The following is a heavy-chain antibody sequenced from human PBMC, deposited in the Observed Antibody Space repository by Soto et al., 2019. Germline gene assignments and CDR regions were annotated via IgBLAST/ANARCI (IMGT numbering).Heavy chain of an antibody. CDR3: ARSSGWDVFDY. Sequence: QVQLQESGPGLVKPSETLSLTCTVSGGSISSYYWSWIRQHPGKGLEWIGYIYYSGSTNYNPSLKSRVTISVDTSKNQFSLKLSSVTAADTAVYYCARSSGWDVFDYWGQGTLVTVSS. CDR2: IYYSGST. V-gene: IGHV4-59*01. CDR1: GGSISSYY. D-gene: IGHD6-19*01. J-gene: IGHJ4*02.